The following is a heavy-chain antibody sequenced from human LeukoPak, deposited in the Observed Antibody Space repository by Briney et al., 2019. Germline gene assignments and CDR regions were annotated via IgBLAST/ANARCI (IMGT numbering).Heavy chain of an antibody. Sequence: NPSETLSLTCTVSGGSISSYYWSWIRQPPGKGLEWIGYIYYSGGTNYNPSLKSRVTISVDTSKNQFSLKLSSVTAADTAVYYCAREPASSSVSGYYYYYGMDVWGQGTTVTVSS. J-gene: IGHJ6*02. CDR2: IYYSGGT. D-gene: IGHD6-6*01. V-gene: IGHV4-59*01. CDR3: AREPASSSVSGYYYYYGMDV. CDR1: GGSISSYY.